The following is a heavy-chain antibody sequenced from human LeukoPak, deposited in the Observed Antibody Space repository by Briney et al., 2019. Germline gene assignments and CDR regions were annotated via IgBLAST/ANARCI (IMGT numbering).Heavy chain of an antibody. CDR2: ISWNSGSI. CDR1: GFTFDDYA. V-gene: IGHV3-9*03. J-gene: IGHJ4*02. Sequence: PGRSLRLSCAASGFTFDDYAMHWVRQAPGKGLEWVSGISWNSGSIGYADSVKGRFTISRDNAKNSLYLQMNSLRAEDMALYYCAKGGIFGVVMEYYFDYWGQGTLVTVSS. CDR3: AKGGIFGVVMEYYFDY. D-gene: IGHD3-3*01.